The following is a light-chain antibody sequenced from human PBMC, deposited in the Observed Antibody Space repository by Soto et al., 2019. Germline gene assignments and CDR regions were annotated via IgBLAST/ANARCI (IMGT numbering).Light chain of an antibody. CDR3: QQYTNWRES. CDR1: QSVSSN. CDR2: GAS. J-gene: IGKJ1*01. V-gene: IGKV3-15*01. Sequence: ERVMTQSPATLSVSPGERATLSCRASQSVSSNLAWYQQKPGQAPRLLIYGASPRATGIPARFSGSGSGTECTLTISSPQSEDFAFYYCQQYTNWRESFGQETKEEIK.